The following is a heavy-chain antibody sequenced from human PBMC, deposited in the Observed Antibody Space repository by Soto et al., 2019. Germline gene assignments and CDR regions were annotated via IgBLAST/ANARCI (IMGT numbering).Heavy chain of an antibody. J-gene: IGHJ4*02. CDR2: IYHSGST. CDR1: GYSISSGYY. V-gene: IGHV4-38-2*01. CDR3: ARATFIRNGYYDPTDYYYLDY. Sequence: SETRSLTCAVSGYSISSGYYWGWIRQPPGKGLEWIGSIYHSGSTYYNPSLKSRVTISVDTSKNQFSLKLSSVTAADTAVYYCARATFIRNGYYDPTDYYYLDYWGQGTLVTVAS. D-gene: IGHD3-22*01.